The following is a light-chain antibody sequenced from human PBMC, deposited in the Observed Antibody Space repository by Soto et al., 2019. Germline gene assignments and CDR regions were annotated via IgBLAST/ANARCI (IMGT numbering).Light chain of an antibody. CDR2: GAS. CDR3: QQYGSSPGT. CDR1: QSVSSSY. Sequence: EIVLTQSPGTLSLSPGERATLSCRASQSVSSSYLAWYQQKPGQAPRLLIYGASSRATGIPDRFSGSGSGTDCTLTISRLEPEDFAVYYCQQYGSSPGTFGQGNKVESK. V-gene: IGKV3-20*01. J-gene: IGKJ1*01.